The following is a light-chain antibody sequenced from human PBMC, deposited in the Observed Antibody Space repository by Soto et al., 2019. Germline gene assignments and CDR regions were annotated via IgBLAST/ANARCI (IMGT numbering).Light chain of an antibody. V-gene: IGKV1-39*01. CDR3: QQSYSTWYT. Sequence: DIQMTQSPSSLSASVGERVTITCRASQSISSYLDWYQQKPGKAPKLLIYAASSLQSGVPSRFSGSGSGTDFTLTISSLQPEDFATYYCQQSYSTWYTFGQGTKLEIK. CDR1: QSISSY. J-gene: IGKJ2*01. CDR2: AAS.